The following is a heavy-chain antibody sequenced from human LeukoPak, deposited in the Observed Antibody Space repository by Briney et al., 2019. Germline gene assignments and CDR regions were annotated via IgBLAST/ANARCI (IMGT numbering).Heavy chain of an antibody. CDR2: IYYSGST. J-gene: IGHJ3*02. CDR1: GGSISSGDYY. V-gene: IGHV4-30-4*08. Sequence: PSQTLSLTCTVSGGSISSGDYYWTWIRQPPGRGLEWIGYIYYSGSTYYNPSLKSRVTISVDTSNNQFSLKLSSVTAADTAVYYCARSLRIVVVTLAFDIWGQGTMVTVSS. CDR3: ARSLRIVVVTLAFDI. D-gene: IGHD2-21*02.